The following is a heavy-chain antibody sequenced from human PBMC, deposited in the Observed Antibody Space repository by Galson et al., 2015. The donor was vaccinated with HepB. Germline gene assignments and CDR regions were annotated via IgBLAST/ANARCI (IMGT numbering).Heavy chain of an antibody. D-gene: IGHD1-26*01. CDR3: AKEGWELGLGFGFWGRGTLVTVSPDY. CDR2: ISNSGGST. V-gene: IGHV3-23*01. CDR1: GFTFSSYA. J-gene: IGHJ4*02. Sequence: SLRLSCAASGFTFSSYAMSWVRQAPGKGLEWVSGISNSGGSTYYTDSVKGRFTIPRDNSKNTLYLQVNSLRADDTAVYYWAKEGWELGLGFGFWGRGTLVTVSPDYWGRGTLVTVSS.